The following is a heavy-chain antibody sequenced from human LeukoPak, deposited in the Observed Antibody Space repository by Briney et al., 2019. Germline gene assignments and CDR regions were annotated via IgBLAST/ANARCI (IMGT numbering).Heavy chain of an antibody. CDR2: ISGSGGST. Sequence: PGGSLRLSCAASGFTFSSYWMSWVRQAPGKGLEWVSAISGSGGSTYYADSVKGRFTISRDNSKNTLYLQMNSLRAEDTAVYYCAKDLFPFGDRGGSDYWGQGTLVTVSS. V-gene: IGHV3-23*01. J-gene: IGHJ4*02. D-gene: IGHD3-10*01. CDR3: AKDLFPFGDRGGSDY. CDR1: GFTFSSYW.